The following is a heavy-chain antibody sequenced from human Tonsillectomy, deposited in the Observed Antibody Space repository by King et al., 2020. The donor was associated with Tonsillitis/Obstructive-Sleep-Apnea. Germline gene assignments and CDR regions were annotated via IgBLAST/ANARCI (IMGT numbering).Heavy chain of an antibody. Sequence: VQLVESGGGLVKPGGCLRVSCAASGFIFSSYSMNWVRQDPGKGLEWVSSISSSSSDIYYADSVKGRFTISRDNAKNSLYLQMNSLRAEDTAVYYCAREGFGDLGESFDYWGQGTLVTVSS. V-gene: IGHV3-21*01. CDR1: GFIFSSYS. D-gene: IGHD3-16*01. CDR2: ISSSSSDI. J-gene: IGHJ4*02. CDR3: AREGFGDLGESFDY.